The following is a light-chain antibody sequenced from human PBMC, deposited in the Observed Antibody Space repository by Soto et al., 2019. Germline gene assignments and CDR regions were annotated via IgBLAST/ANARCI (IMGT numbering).Light chain of an antibody. CDR3: QQYGSLSWR. V-gene: IGKV3-20*01. CDR1: QSVSNF. Sequence: EIVLTQSPATLSLSPMERATLTFMASQSVSNFLAWYQHKPGQAPRLLIYDASIRAAGVPARFSGSGSGTDFTLTISRLEPEDFAVYCCQQYGSLSWRFGEGTKADI. J-gene: IGKJ1*01. CDR2: DAS.